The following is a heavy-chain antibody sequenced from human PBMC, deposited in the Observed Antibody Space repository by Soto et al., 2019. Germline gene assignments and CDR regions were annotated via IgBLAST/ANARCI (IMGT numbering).Heavy chain of an antibody. CDR1: GGSISSGGYY. J-gene: IGHJ3*02. CDR2: IYYSGST. Sequence: QVQLQESGPGLVKPSQTLSLTCTVSGGSISSGGYYWSWIRQHPGKGLEWIGYIYYSGSTYYNPSLKSRVTMSVDTSKSQFSLKLSSVTAADTAVYYCARDSSCYCAFDIWGQGRMVTVSS. D-gene: IGHD6-19*01. V-gene: IGHV4-31*03. CDR3: ARDSSCYCAFDI.